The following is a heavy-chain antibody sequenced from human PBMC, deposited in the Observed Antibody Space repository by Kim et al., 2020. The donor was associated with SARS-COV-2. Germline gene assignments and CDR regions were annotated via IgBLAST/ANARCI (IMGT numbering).Heavy chain of an antibody. CDR3: ASVRRFADYVDY. J-gene: IGHJ4*02. D-gene: IGHD3-10*01. CDR1: GGSVNSFNYY. V-gene: IGHV4-39*07. Sequence: SETLSLTCTVSGGSVNSFNYYWGWVRQPPGKGLEWIGRILYNGATHYMPSLENRVAMSIDTSKNQFSLHMTSVIDADTAVYYCASVRRFADYVDYWGQGTLVAVSS. CDR2: ILYNGAT.